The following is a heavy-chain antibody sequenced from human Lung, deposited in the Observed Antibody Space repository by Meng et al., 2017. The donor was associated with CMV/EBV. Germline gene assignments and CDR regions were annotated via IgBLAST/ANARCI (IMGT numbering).Heavy chain of an antibody. J-gene: IGHJ3*02. Sequence: SXTXSLXCTVSGGSISSSSYYWGWSRQPPGKGLEWIGSIYYSGSTYYNPSLKSRVTISVDTSKNQFSMKLSSVTAADTAVYYCARQRPVLDAFDIWGQGTMVTVSS. CDR1: GGSISSSSYY. CDR2: IYYSGST. V-gene: IGHV4-39*01. CDR3: ARQRPVLDAFDI. D-gene: IGHD3-3*01.